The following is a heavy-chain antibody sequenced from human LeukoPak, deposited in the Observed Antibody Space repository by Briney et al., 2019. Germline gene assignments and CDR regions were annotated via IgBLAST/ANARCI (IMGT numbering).Heavy chain of an antibody. CDR3: ARDYDGYTPDY. CDR2: ISNDGSEK. D-gene: IGHD5-24*01. Sequence: PGGSLRLSCAASGFTFSSYGLHWVRQAPGKGLEWVTIISNDGSEKYYADSVKGRFTVSRDKSKNTLYLQMNSLRVEDTAVYYCARDYDGYTPDYWGQGTLVTVSS. V-gene: IGHV3-33*01. J-gene: IGHJ4*02. CDR1: GFTFSSYG.